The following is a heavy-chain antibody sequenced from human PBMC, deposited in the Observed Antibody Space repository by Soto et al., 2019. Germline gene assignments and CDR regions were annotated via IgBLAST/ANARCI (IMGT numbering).Heavy chain of an antibody. V-gene: IGHV1-46*01. CDR3: ARCNYYDSHYYYGMDD. CDR1: GYTFTSYY. J-gene: IGHJ6*02. CDR2: INPSGGST. D-gene: IGHD3-22*01. Sequence: ASVKVSCKASGYTFTSYYMHWVRQAPGQGLEWMGIINPSGGSTSYAQKFQGRVTMTRDTSTSTVYMELSSLRSEDTAVYYCARCNYYDSHYYYGMDDWGQGTSVTVSS.